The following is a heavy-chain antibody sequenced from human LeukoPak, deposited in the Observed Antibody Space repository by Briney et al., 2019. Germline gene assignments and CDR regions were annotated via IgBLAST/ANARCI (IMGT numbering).Heavy chain of an antibody. V-gene: IGHV5-51*01. CDR1: GYSFTTFW. Sequence: GASLKISCKGSGYSFTTFWIGWVRQMPGKGLEWMGIIHPGDSDTTYSPSFQGQITISVDKSISTAYLQWSSLKASDTAIYYCARSYTLMAFFAYWGQGTLVTVSS. D-gene: IGHD5-18*01. CDR2: IHPGDSDT. J-gene: IGHJ4*02. CDR3: ARSYTLMAFFAY.